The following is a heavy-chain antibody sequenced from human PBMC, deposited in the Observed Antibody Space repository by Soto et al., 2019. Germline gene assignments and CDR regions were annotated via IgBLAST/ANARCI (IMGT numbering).Heavy chain of an antibody. CDR2: IRSKAYGGTT. D-gene: IGHD3-10*01. V-gene: IGHV3-49*03. CDR3: TRSYLELLWFGESSDAFDI. J-gene: IGHJ3*02. Sequence: GGSLGLSCTASGFSFGDYAMSWFRQAPGKGLEWVGFIRSKAYGGTTEYAASVKGRFTISRDDSKSIAYLQMNSLKTEDTAVYYCTRSYLELLWFGESSDAFDIWGQGTMVTVSS. CDR1: GFSFGDYA.